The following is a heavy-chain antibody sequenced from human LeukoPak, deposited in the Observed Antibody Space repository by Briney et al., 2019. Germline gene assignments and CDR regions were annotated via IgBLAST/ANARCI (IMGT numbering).Heavy chain of an antibody. D-gene: IGHD1-26*01. Sequence: SETLSLTCTVSGYSISSGYYWGWIRQPPGKGLEWIGSIYHSGSTYYNPSLKSRVTISVDTSKNQFSLKLSSVTAADTAVYYCARDGGVGATDYWGQGTLVTVSS. J-gene: IGHJ4*02. CDR3: ARDGGVGATDY. CDR1: GYSISSGYY. CDR2: IYHSGST. V-gene: IGHV4-38-2*02.